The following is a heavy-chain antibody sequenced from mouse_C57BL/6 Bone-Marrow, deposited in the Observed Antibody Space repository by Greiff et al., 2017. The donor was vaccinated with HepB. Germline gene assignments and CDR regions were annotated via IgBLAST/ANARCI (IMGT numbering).Heavy chain of an antibody. D-gene: IGHD3-1*01. CDR3: ARRASLLSWFAY. CDR2: IDPSDSYI. Sequence: VQLQQSGAEFVKPGASVKLSCKASGYTFTSYWMQWVKQRPGQGLEWIGEIDPSDSYINYNQKFKGKATLTVDTSSSTAYMQLSSLTSEDSAVYYWARRASLLSWFAYWGKGTRVTVSA. CDR1: GYTFTSYW. V-gene: IGHV1-50*01. J-gene: IGHJ3*01.